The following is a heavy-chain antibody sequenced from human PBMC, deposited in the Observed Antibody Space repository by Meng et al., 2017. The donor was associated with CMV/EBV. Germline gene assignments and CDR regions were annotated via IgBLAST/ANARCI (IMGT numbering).Heavy chain of an antibody. D-gene: IGHD3-3*01. Sequence: GESLKISCAASGFTFSNAWMSWVRQAPGKGLEWVGRIKSKTDGGTTDYAAPVKGRFTISRDESKNTLYLQMNSLKTEDTAVYYCTTDGRYYDFWSGYYLAFDIWGQGTMVTVSS. CDR3: TTDGRYYDFWSGYYLAFDI. V-gene: IGHV3-15*01. CDR2: IKSKTDGGTT. J-gene: IGHJ3*02. CDR1: GFTFSNAW.